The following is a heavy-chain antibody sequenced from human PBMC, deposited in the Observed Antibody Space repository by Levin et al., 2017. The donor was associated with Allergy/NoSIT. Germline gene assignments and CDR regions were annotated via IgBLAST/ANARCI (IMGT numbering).Heavy chain of an antibody. Sequence: PGGSLRLSCAASGFSFGTYWMHWVRQAPGKGLVWVSRINTDGSRIGYEDSVKGRFTISRDNAKNTLYLQMNSLRADDTAVYYCAREEAGTTYRTRTGWDYYYYGMDVWGQGTTVTVSS. CDR1: GFSFGTYW. CDR3: AREEAGTTYRTRTGWDYYYYGMDV. J-gene: IGHJ6*02. V-gene: IGHV3-74*01. CDR2: INTDGSRI. D-gene: IGHD2-2*01.